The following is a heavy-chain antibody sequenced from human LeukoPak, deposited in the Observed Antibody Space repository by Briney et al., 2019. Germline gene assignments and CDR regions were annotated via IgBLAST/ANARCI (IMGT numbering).Heavy chain of an antibody. V-gene: IGHV3-23*01. CDR1: GFTFSSYA. Sequence: GGSLRLSCAASGFTFSSYAMSWVRQAPGKGLEWVSAISGSGGSTYYADSVKGRFTISRDNSKNTLYLQMNSLRAEDTAVYYCAKDEIQWLLQGGAFDYWGQGTLVTVSS. CDR3: AKDEIQWLLQGGAFDY. J-gene: IGHJ4*02. CDR2: ISGSGGST. D-gene: IGHD3-22*01.